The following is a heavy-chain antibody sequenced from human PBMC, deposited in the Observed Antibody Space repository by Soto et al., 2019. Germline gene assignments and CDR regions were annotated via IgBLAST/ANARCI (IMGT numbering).Heavy chain of an antibody. J-gene: IGHJ4*02. CDR2: ISAYSGNT. V-gene: IGHV1-18*04. D-gene: IGHD6-13*01. Sequence: ASVKVSCKASGYTFTSYGISWVRQAPGQGLEWMGWISAYSGNTNYAQKLQGRVTMTTDTSTSTAYMELRSLRSDDTAVYYCARDRDRSSWPDFDYWGQGXLVTVYS. CDR1: GYTFTSYG. CDR3: ARDRDRSSWPDFDY.